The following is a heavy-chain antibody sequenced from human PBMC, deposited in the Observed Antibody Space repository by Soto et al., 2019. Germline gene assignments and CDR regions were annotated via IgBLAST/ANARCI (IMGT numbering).Heavy chain of an antibody. CDR2: ISSSGSTI. Sequence: GGSLRLSCAASGFTFGDYYMSWIRQAPGKGLEWVSYISSSGSTIYYADSLKGRFTISRDNAKNSLYLQMNSLRAEDTAVYYCAREVHCSGGSCHPYYFDYWGQGTLVTVSS. J-gene: IGHJ4*02. CDR3: AREVHCSGGSCHPYYFDY. D-gene: IGHD2-15*01. V-gene: IGHV3-11*01. CDR1: GFTFGDYY.